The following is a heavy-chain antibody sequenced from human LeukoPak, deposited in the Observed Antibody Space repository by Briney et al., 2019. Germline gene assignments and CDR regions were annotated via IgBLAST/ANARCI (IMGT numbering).Heavy chain of an antibody. J-gene: IGHJ3*02. CDR2: ITPFNGNT. V-gene: IGHV1-45*02. Sequence: GASVKVSCKASGYTFTYRYLHWVRQAPGQALEWMGWITPFNGNTNYAQQFQDRVTITRDRSRNTVYMELNSLRFEDTAMYYCARSPFSGDDDAFDIWGQGTMVTVSS. D-gene: IGHD5-12*01. CDR3: ARSPFSGDDDAFDI. CDR1: GYTFTYRY.